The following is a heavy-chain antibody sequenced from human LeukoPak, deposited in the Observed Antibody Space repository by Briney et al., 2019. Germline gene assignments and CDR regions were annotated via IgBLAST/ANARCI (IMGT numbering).Heavy chain of an antibody. CDR1: GFTFSSYG. J-gene: IGHJ1*01. D-gene: IGHD3-22*01. Sequence: GRSLRLSCAASGFTFSSYGMHWVRQAPGKGLEWVALIWYDGSNKYYADSVKGRFTISRDNSKNTLYLQVNSLRAEDTAVYYCARDWYYFEGSGYFYVGYLQHWGQGTLVTVSS. CDR3: ARDWYYFEGSGYFYVGYLQH. CDR2: IWYDGSNK. V-gene: IGHV3-33*01.